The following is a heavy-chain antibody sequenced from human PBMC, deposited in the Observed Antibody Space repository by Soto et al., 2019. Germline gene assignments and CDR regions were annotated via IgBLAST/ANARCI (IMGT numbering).Heavy chain of an antibody. J-gene: IGHJ6*03. CDR2: IYYSGST. CDR1: GGSISSYY. D-gene: IGHD4-17*01. V-gene: IGHV4-59*01. Sequence: SETLSLTCTVSGGSISSYYWSWIRQPPGKGLEWIGYIYYSGSTNYNPSLKSRVTISVDTSKNQFSLKLSSVTAADTAVYYCARVFERLSGDYTTGSLTYYYYYMDVWGKGTAVTVSS. CDR3: ARVFERLSGDYTTGSLTYYYYYMDV.